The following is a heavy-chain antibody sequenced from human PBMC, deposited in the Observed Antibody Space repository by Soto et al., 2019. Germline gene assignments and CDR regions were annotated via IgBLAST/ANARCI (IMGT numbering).Heavy chain of an antibody. CDR3: ARPHLLGYCSGGSCYLDY. V-gene: IGHV3-7*01. CDR1: GFTFSSYW. Sequence: GGSLRLSCAASGFTFSSYWMSWVRQAPGKGLEWVANIKQDGSEKYYVDSVKGRLTISRDNAKNPLYLQMNSLRAEDTAVYYCARPHLLGYCSGGSCYLDYWGQGTLVTVSS. D-gene: IGHD2-15*01. CDR2: IKQDGSEK. J-gene: IGHJ4*02.